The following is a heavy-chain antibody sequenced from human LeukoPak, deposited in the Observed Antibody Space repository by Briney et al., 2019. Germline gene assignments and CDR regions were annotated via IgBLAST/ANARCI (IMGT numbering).Heavy chain of an antibody. CDR1: GYTFTGYY. Sequence: ASVKVSCKASGYTFTGYYMHWVRQAPGQGLEWMGWINPNGGGTNYAQKFQGRVTMTRDTSISTAYMELSRLRSDDTAVYYCAREVGATTYYYYGMDVWGQGTTVTVSS. D-gene: IGHD1-26*01. V-gene: IGHV1-2*02. CDR3: AREVGATTYYYYGMDV. CDR2: INPNGGGT. J-gene: IGHJ6*02.